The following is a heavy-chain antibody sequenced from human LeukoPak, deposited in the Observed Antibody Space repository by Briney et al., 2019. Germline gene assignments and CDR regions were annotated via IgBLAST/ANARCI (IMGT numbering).Heavy chain of an antibody. V-gene: IGHV3-53*01. CDR1: GFTVSSNY. Sequence: GGSLRLSCAASGFTVSSNYMSWVRQAPGKGLEWVSVIYSGGSTYYADSVKGRFTISRDNSKNTLYLQMNSLRAEDTAVYYCAREQSQNYGGYEKRNSYYYYGMDVWGQGTTVTVSS. J-gene: IGHJ6*02. D-gene: IGHD4-17*01. CDR2: IYSGGST. CDR3: AREQSQNYGGYEKRNSYYYYGMDV.